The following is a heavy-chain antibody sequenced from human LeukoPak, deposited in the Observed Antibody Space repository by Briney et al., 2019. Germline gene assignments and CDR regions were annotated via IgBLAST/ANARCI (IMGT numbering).Heavy chain of an antibody. CDR2: INPNSGGA. CDR1: GFPFTAYH. D-gene: IGHD4-11*01. Sequence: ASVKLSCQASGFPFTAYHIHWVRQAPGQGLEWMGRINPNSGGADYSHNIQGRVTMTRDTSLSTVYMEMSSLTSDDTAVYYCARGLTTLFDYWGQGTLVTVSS. V-gene: IGHV1-2*06. J-gene: IGHJ4*02. CDR3: ARGLTTLFDY.